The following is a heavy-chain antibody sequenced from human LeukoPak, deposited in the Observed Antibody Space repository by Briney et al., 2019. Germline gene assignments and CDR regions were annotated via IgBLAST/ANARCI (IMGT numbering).Heavy chain of an antibody. D-gene: IGHD2-2*02. CDR3: ARTSLYCSSTSCYTSGFDY. J-gene: IGHJ4*02. V-gene: IGHV4-31*03. CDR2: IYYSGST. CDR1: DGSISSGGYY. Sequence: SETLSLTCTASDGSISSGGYYWSWIRQHPGKGLEWVGYIYYSGSTYYNPSLKSRVTISVDTSKNQFSLKLSSVTAADTAVYYCARTSLYCSSTSCYTSGFDYWGQGTLVTVSS.